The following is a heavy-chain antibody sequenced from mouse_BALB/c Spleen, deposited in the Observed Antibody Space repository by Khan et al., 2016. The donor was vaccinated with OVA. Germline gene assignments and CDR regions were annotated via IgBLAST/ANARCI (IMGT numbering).Heavy chain of an antibody. CDR2: IWGGGGT. V-gene: IGHV2-6-4*01. D-gene: IGHD2-14*01. CDR3: ARAYYRYDCYYAMDY. J-gene: IGHJ4*01. Sequence: VKLEESGPGLVAPSQSLSITCTVSGFSLSRYNIHWVRQPPGKGLEWLGMIWGGGGTDYNSTLKSRLSIRKDNSKSQVLLKMNSLQTDDTAIYYCARAYYRYDCYYAMDYWGQGTSVTVSS. CDR1: GFSLSRYN.